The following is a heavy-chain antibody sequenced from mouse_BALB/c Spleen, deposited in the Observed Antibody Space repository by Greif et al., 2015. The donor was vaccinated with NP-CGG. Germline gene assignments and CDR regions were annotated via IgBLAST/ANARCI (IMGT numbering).Heavy chain of an antibody. V-gene: IGHV1S130*01. CDR3: AIGLTTVVAGNYFDY. J-gene: IGHJ2*01. Sequence: QVQLQQSGSVLVRPGASVKLSCKASGYTFTSSWMHWARQRPGQGLEWIGEINPNSGNTNYNEKFKGKATLTVDTSSSAAYVDLSSLTSEDSAVYYCAIGLTTVVAGNYFDYWGQGTTLTVSS. CDR2: INPNSGNT. D-gene: IGHD1-1*01. CDR1: GYTFTSSW.